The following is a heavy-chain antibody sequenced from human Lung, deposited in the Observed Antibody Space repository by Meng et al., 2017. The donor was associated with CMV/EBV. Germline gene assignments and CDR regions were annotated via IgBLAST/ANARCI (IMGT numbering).Heavy chain of an antibody. D-gene: IGHD1-1*01. J-gene: IGHJ4*02. Sequence: SCAASGFTFSNYEMNWVRQAPGQGLEWVSYISTSGSTMYYVDSVKGRFTVSRDNAKNSLYLQMNSLRAEDTAVYYCARNGQKTETPTNYWAQGTXVTVSS. CDR1: GFTFSNYE. V-gene: IGHV3-48*03. CDR3: ARNGQKTETPTNY. CDR2: ISTSGSTM.